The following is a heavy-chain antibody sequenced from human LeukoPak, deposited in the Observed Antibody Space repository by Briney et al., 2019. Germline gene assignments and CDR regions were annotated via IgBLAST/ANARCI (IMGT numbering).Heavy chain of an antibody. J-gene: IGHJ4*02. D-gene: IGHD6-13*01. CDR3: ASSPLTSSIAAVDY. Sequence: SETLSLTCTVSGGSISSGSHYWDWIRQPPGKGLEWIGSISYSGTTSYNLSLKSRVTISVDTSKNQFSLKLSSVTAADTAVYYCASSPLTSSIAAVDYWGQGALVTVSS. CDR2: ISYSGTT. CDR1: GGSISSGSHY. V-gene: IGHV4-39*01.